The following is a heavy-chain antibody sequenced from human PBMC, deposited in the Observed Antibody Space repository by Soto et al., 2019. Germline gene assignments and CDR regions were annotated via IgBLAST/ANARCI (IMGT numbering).Heavy chain of an antibody. CDR3: AREVGPRSYFDY. V-gene: IGHV3-7*03. Sequence: LRLSCSGSGFTFSDYWMTWVRQAPGKGLEWLANIRHDGTETYYLDSVKGRFTVSRDNAKNMVSLQMNNLGADDTAVYYCAREVGPRSYFDYWGQGTLVTVSS. D-gene: IGHD1-26*01. CDR1: GFTFSDYW. J-gene: IGHJ4*02. CDR2: IRHDGTET.